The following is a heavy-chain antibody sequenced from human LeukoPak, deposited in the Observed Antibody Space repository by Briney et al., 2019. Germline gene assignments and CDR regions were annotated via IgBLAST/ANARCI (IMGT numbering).Heavy chain of an antibody. D-gene: IGHD6-19*01. CDR1: GFTFSDHY. J-gene: IGHJ4*02. CDR3: ARAYTSGWYSPGY. CDR2: SRNKANSYTT. V-gene: IGHV3-72*01. Sequence: TGGSLRLSCAASGFTFSDHYMDWVRQAPGKGLEWVGRSRNKANSYTTDYAASVKGGFTISRDDSKNSLYLQMNSLKTEDTAVYYCARAYTSGWYSPGYWGQGTLVTVSS.